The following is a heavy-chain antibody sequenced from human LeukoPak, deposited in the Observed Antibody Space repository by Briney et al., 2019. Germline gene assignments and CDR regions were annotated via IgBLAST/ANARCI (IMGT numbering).Heavy chain of an antibody. CDR1: GFTFSSYS. V-gene: IGHV3-21*01. J-gene: IGHJ6*02. CDR2: ISSSSSYI. D-gene: IGHD2-2*01. CDR3: ARDAPIVVVPAAMLYYYYGMDV. Sequence: GGSLRLSCAASGFTFSSYSMNWVRQAPGKGLEWVSSISSSSSYIYYADSVKGRFTISRDNAKNSLYLQMNSLGAEDTAVYYCARDAPIVVVPAAMLYYYYGMDVWGQGTTVTVSS.